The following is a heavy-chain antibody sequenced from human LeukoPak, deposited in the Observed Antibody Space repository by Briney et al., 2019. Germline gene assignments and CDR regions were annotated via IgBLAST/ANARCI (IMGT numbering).Heavy chain of an antibody. J-gene: IGHJ4*02. CDR3: ARVVKYYYDSSGYPVTNYFDY. V-gene: IGHV1-46*01. CDR1: GYTFTSNY. Sequence: ASVKVSCKASGYTFTSNYMHWVRQAPGQGLEWMGIINPSGGSTSYAQKFQGRVTMTRDTSTSTVYMELSSLRSEGTAVYYCARVVKYYYDSSGYPVTNYFDYWGQGTLVTVSS. CDR2: INPSGGST. D-gene: IGHD3-22*01.